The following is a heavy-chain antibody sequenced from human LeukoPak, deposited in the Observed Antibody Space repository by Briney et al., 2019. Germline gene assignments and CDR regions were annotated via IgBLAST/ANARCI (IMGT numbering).Heavy chain of an antibody. V-gene: IGHV3-23*01. CDR2: ISGSGGST. D-gene: IGHD6-19*01. CDR3: ARKHQPYSSGWFLFDY. Sequence: GGSLRLSCAASGFTFDDYAMHWVRQAPGKGLEWVSGISGSGGSTYYADSVKGRFTISRDNSKNTLYLQMNSLRAEDTAVYYCARKHQPYSSGWFLFDYWGQGTLVTVSS. J-gene: IGHJ4*02. CDR1: GFTFDDYA.